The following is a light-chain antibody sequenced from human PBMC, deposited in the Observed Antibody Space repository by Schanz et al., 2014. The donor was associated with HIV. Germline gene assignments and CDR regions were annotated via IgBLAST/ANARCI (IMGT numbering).Light chain of an antibody. V-gene: IGLV1-40*01. CDR3: SSYTSSSPYVV. Sequence: QSVLTQPPSVSGAPGQGVTISCTGSTSNIGANYDVHWYQQLPGTAPKLLIYGNSNRPSGVPDRFSGSKSGTSASLAITGLQAEDEADYYCSSYTSSSPYVVFGGGTKLTVL. CDR1: TSNIGANYD. CDR2: GNS. J-gene: IGLJ2*01.